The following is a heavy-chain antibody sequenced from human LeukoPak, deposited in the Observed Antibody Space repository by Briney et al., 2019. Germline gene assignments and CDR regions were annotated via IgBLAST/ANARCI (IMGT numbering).Heavy chain of an antibody. V-gene: IGHV1-2*02. CDR2: INPNSGGT. D-gene: IGHD3-22*01. Sequence: GASVKVSCKASGYTFTGYYMHWVRQAPGQGLEWMGWINPNSGGTNYAQKFQGRVTMTRDTSISTAYMELSRLRSDDTAVYYCAREAGPDFYDSSGYPDYWGQGTLVTVSS. CDR1: GYTFTGYY. J-gene: IGHJ4*02. CDR3: AREAGPDFYDSSGYPDY.